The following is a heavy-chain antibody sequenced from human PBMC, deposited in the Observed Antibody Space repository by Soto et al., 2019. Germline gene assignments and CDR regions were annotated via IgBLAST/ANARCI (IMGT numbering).Heavy chain of an antibody. D-gene: IGHD1-7*01. CDR3: ATHSMGVNWNYAHYYYYYGMDV. CDR1: GFTFSDHY. CDR2: SRDKVHSHTT. Sequence: GGSLRLSCAASGFTFSDHYMDWVRQAPGKGLEWVGRSRDKVHSHTTEYAASVKGRFTISRDDSKNSLYLQMNSLKTEDTAVYYCATHSMGVNWNYAHYYYYYGMDVWGQGTTVTVSS. J-gene: IGHJ6*02. V-gene: IGHV3-72*01.